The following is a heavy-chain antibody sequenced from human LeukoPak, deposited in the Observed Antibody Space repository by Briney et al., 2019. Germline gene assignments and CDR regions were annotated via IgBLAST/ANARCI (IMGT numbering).Heavy chain of an antibody. CDR1: GYTFTTYG. Sequence: GGSVTVSCKASGYTFTTYGIRWVGQAPGQGVEWMGGVSGNNSNTNYAQKLQGTVTMTTDTSTNTAYMELRSLRSDDTAVYYCARDFYHSGTNWYDVFDVWGQGTMVTVSS. CDR2: VSGNNSNT. V-gene: IGHV1-18*01. J-gene: IGHJ3*01. CDR3: ARDFYHSGTNWYDVFDV. D-gene: IGHD1-1*01.